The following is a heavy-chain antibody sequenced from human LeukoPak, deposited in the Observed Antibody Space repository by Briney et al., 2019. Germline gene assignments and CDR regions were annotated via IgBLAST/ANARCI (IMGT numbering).Heavy chain of an antibody. J-gene: IGHJ4*02. Sequence: PGGSLRLSCAASGFTFSDHYIDWVRQAPGKGLECVARTRNKVNSYTTAYAASVTGRFTVSRDDSSNSVYLQMNSLKIEDTAVYYCARSMYGEGRRIIDFDYWGQGSPLTVSS. CDR3: ARSMYGEGRRIIDFDY. D-gene: IGHD4/OR15-4a*01. CDR2: TRNKVNSYTT. V-gene: IGHV3-72*01. CDR1: GFTFSDHY.